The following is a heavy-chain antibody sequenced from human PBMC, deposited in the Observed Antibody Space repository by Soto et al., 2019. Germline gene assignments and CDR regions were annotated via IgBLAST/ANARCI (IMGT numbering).Heavy chain of an antibody. V-gene: IGHV1-8*01. J-gene: IGHJ6*02. CDR1: GYSFTDHY. D-gene: IGHD1-7*01. CDR2: INPNSGNT. Sequence: ASVKVSCKASGYSFTDHYLHWVRQAPGQGPEWMGWINPNSGNTGYAQKFQGRVTMTRNTSISTAYMELSSLRSEDTAVYYCARGMSGTYYYYGMDVWGQGTTVTVSS. CDR3: ARGMSGTYYYYGMDV.